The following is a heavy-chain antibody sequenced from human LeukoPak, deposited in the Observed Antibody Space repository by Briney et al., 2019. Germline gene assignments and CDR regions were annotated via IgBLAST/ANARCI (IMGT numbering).Heavy chain of an antibody. CDR3: ARVGVVVPAAGAWFDP. CDR2: INHSGST. V-gene: IGHV4-34*01. J-gene: IGHJ5*02. CDR1: GGSFSGYY. Sequence: SETLSLTCAVYGGSFSGYYWSWIRQPPGKGLERIGEINHSGSTNYNPSLKSRVTISVDTSKNQFSLKLSSVTAADTAVYYCARVGVVVPAAGAWFDPWGQGTLVTVSS. D-gene: IGHD2-2*01.